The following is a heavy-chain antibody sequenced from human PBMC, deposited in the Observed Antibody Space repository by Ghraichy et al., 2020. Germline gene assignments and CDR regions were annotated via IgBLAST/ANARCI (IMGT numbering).Heavy chain of an antibody. CDR2: IKEDGSEK. CDR3: VRDFSSIGNGYYLY. Sequence: GGSLRLSCSASGFTFSSYWMSWVRQAPGKGPEWAANIKEDGSEKYYADSVKGRFTISRDNAKNSLYLQMNSLRAEDTAVYYCVRDFSSIGNGYYLYWGQGTQVTVSS. CDR1: GFTFSSYW. J-gene: IGHJ4*02. V-gene: IGHV3-7*01. D-gene: IGHD3-22*01.